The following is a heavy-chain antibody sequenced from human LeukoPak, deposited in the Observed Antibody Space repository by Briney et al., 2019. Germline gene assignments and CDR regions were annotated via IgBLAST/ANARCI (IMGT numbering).Heavy chain of an antibody. CDR1: GGSIRSYF. J-gene: IGHJ4*02. Sequence: KPSETLSLTCSVSGGSIRSYFWTWIRQPPGKGLEWIGNVFHRGTTNYNPSLKSRVTISIETSKNQFSLRLSSVTAADTAVYYCAGEDDSWHRLDYWGRGTLVTVSS. CDR3: AGEDDSWHRLDY. D-gene: IGHD2-15*01. V-gene: IGHV4-59*01. CDR2: VFHRGTT.